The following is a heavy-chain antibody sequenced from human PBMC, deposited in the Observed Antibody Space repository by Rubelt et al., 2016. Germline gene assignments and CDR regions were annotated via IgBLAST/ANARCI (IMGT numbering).Heavy chain of an antibody. Sequence: QVQLQQWGAGLLKPSETLSLTCAVSGGSFSGYYWSWLRQPPGKGLEWIGEINHSGCTNYNPSLKSRVTVCVDTSKNQFSLKLSFGTAAETAVYYCARGRRGSSSWLGRDYYGMDVWGQGTTVTVSS. CDR1: GGSFSGYY. CDR2: INHSGCT. V-gene: IGHV4-34*01. CDR3: ARGRRGSSSWLGRDYYGMDV. D-gene: IGHD6-13*01. J-gene: IGHJ6*02.